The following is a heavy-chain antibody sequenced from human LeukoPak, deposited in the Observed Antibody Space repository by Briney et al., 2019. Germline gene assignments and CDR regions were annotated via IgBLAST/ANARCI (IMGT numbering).Heavy chain of an antibody. Sequence: SETLSLTCAVSGGSFSGYYWTWIRQPPGKGLEWIGEINHSGSANYNPSLKSRVTISLDTSKNQFSLKLSSVTAADTAVYYCARADCSSTSCPFDPWGQGTLVTDSS. CDR3: ARADCSSTSCPFDP. CDR1: GGSFSGYY. J-gene: IGHJ5*02. V-gene: IGHV4-34*01. D-gene: IGHD2-2*01. CDR2: INHSGSA.